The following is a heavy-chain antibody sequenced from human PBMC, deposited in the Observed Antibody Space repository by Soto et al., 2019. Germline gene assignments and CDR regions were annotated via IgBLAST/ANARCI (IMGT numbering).Heavy chain of an antibody. CDR2: IWFDGSNK. V-gene: IGHV3-33*01. CDR1: GFTFSDYG. D-gene: IGHD3-10*01. CDR3: ARDPSHGSGSYLDY. Sequence: QVQLVESGGGVVQPGRSLRLSCAASGFTFSDYGMHWVRQAPGKGLEWVAVIWFDGSNKYYADSVKGRFTLSRDNSKNTLYLPMNGLRAEDTAVFYCARDPSHGSGSYLDYWGQGTLVTVSS. J-gene: IGHJ4*02.